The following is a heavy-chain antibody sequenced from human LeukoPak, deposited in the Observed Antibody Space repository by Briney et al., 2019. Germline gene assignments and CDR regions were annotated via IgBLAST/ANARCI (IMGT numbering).Heavy chain of an antibody. D-gene: IGHD5-18*01. J-gene: IGHJ4*02. V-gene: IGHV1-8*01. CDR3: ARGTGEGYSYGRYYFDY. CDR2: MNPNSGNT. Sequence: GASVKVSCKASGYTFTSYDINWVRQATGQGLEWMGWMNPNSGNTGYAQKFQGRVTMTRDTSISTAYMELSRLRSDDTAVYYCARGTGEGYSYGRYYFDYWGQGTLVTVSS. CDR1: GYTFTSYD.